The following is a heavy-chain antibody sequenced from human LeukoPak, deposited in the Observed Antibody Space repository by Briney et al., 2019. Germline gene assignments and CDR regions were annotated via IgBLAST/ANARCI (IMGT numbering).Heavy chain of an antibody. V-gene: IGHV3-74*01. CDR3: ARTGIAARPTDWFDP. Sequence: GGSLRLSCAASGFTFSKYWMHWVRQAPGKGLVWVSYINSDGSSTNYADSVKGRFTISRDNAKNTLYLQMNSLRAEDTALYYCARTGIAARPTDWFDPWGQGTLVTVSS. CDR2: INSDGSST. D-gene: IGHD6-6*01. CDR1: GFTFSKYW. J-gene: IGHJ5*02.